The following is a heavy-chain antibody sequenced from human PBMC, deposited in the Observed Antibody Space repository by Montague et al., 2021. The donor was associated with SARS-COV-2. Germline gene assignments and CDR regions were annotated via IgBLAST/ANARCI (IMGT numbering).Heavy chain of an antibody. CDR2: IYHSGTT. Sequence: SETLSLTCAVSGGSITSDNWWTWVRQSPGKGLEWIGEIYHSGTTNYNPSLQSRPTISIDKSRNHLSLNLTSVTAADTAIYYCALPLGCARFDPWGQGILVTVSS. J-gene: IGHJ5*02. CDR3: ALPLGCARFDP. D-gene: IGHD4/OR15-4a*01. CDR1: GGSITSDNW. V-gene: IGHV4-4*02.